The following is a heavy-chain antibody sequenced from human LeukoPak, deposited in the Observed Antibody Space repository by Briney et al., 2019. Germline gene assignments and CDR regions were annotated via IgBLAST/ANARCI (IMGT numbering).Heavy chain of an antibody. CDR1: GYTFTSYY. CDR2: INPSGGST. D-gene: IGHD2-2*01. V-gene: IGHV1-46*01. CDR3: ARRCTSCSHRPLEV. J-gene: IGHJ6*04. Sequence: GASVKVSFKASGYTFTSYYIHWVRQAPGQGLEWMGLINPSGGSTSYAQKFQGRVTMTRDMSTSTVYMELSSLRSGDTAVYYCARRCTSCSHRPLEVWGKGTTVTVSS.